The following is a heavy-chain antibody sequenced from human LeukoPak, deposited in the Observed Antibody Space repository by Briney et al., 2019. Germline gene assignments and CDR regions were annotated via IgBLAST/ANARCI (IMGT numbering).Heavy chain of an antibody. CDR2: IWYDGTNK. V-gene: IGHV3-33*01. CDR1: GFTFSSHG. Sequence: QPGRSLRLSCAASGFTFSSHGMHWVRQAPGKGLEWVAVIWYDGTNKYYADSVKGRCTISRDNAKNSLYLQMNSLRAEDTAVYYCARALPATTVVTPGDYWGQGTLVTVSS. D-gene: IGHD4-23*01. J-gene: IGHJ4*02. CDR3: ARALPATTVVTPGDY.